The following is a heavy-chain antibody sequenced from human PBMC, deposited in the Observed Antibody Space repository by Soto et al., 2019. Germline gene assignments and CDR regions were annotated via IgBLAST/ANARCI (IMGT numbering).Heavy chain of an antibody. Sequence: EVQLVESGGDLVQPGGSLRLSCAASGFTFTRAWLNWVRQAPGTGLEWVGCAKSEINGGAVDYAAPVKGRFTISRDASKNTVYLQMNSLRADDTAVYYCAADLPDWGAYAFDYWGHGTQVTVSS. CDR3: AADLPDWGAYAFDY. D-gene: IGHD3-16*01. J-gene: IGHJ4*01. CDR1: GFTFTRAW. CDR2: AKSEINGGAV. V-gene: IGHV3-15*07.